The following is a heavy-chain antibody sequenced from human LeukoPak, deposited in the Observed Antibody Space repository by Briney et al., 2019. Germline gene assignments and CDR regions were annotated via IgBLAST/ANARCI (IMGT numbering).Heavy chain of an antibody. CDR2: IYYSGST. D-gene: IGHD2-21*01. J-gene: IGHJ3*02. CDR3: ARLPGDDDAFDI. CDR1: GGSISSSSYY. V-gene: IGHV4-39*01. Sequence: SETLSLTCTVSGGSISSSSYYWGWIRQPPGKGLEWIGSIYYSGSTYYNPSLKSRVTTSVDTSKNQFSLKLSSVTAADTAVYYCARLPGDDDAFDIWGQGTMVTVSS.